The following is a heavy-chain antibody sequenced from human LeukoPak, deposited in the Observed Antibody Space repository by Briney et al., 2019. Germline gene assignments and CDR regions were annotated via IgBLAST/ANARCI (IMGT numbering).Heavy chain of an antibody. CDR2: ISAYNGNT. D-gene: IGHD3-22*01. Sequence: RASVKVSCKASGHTFTSYGISWVRQAPGQGLEWMGWISAYNGNTNYAQKLQGRVTMTTDTSTSTAYMELRSLRSDDTAVYYCARVYYDSSGYWLTPGAFDIWGQGTMVTVSS. J-gene: IGHJ3*02. CDR3: ARVYYDSSGYWLTPGAFDI. CDR1: GHTFTSYG. V-gene: IGHV1-18*01.